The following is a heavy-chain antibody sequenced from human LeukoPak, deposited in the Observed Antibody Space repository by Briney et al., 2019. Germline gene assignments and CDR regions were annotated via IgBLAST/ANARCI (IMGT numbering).Heavy chain of an antibody. CDR3: AGSSSSWIY. D-gene: IGHD6-13*01. CDR2: ISNSGYT. J-gene: IGHJ4*02. V-gene: IGHV4-59*01. CDR1: GGDSISSYY. Sequence: SETLSLTCSVSGGDSISSYYWYWIRQSPGKRLEWIGNISNSGYTDYNPSLKSQVTMSIDTSKMQFFLRLSSVSAADTAVYYCAGSSSSWIYWGRGIPALVSS.